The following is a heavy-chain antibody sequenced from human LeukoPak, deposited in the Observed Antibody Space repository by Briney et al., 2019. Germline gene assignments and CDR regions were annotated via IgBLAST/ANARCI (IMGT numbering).Heavy chain of an antibody. CDR2: ISSSSSTI. Sequence: GSLRLSCAASGFTFSSYNMNWVRQAPGKGLEWVSYISSSSSTIYYADSVKGRFTISRDNAKNSLYLQMNSLRDEDTAVYYCAREYSSSSGSVSDYWGQGTLVTVSS. J-gene: IGHJ4*02. V-gene: IGHV3-48*02. D-gene: IGHD6-6*01. CDR3: AREYSSSSGSVSDY. CDR1: GFTFSSYN.